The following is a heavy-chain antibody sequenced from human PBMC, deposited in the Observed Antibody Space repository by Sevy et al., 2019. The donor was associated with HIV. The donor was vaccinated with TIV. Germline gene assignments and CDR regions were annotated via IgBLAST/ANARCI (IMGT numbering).Heavy chain of an antibody. V-gene: IGHV3-33*08. D-gene: IGHD4-17*01. J-gene: IGHJ5*02. Sequence: GGSLRLSCEASGFPFTNHGVHWVPQAPGKGLAWVALMWFDGSNKYYADSVKGRFTVSRDDSKNTLYLQMNSLRADDTAIYYCARDREFYDHGEYGPTSAPDLWGQGTLVTVSS. CDR1: GFPFTNHG. CDR2: MWFDGSNK. CDR3: ARDREFYDHGEYGPTSAPDL.